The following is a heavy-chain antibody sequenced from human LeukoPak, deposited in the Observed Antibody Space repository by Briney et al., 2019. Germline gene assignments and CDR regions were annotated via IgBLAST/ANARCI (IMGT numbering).Heavy chain of an antibody. Sequence: SETLSLTCTVSGDPITSYYYNWIRQPPGKGLEWIGYIYTRGSANYNPSLKSRVTISVDTSKSQFSLKLSSVTAADTAVYYCARRSDDYYFDYWGQGTLVTVSS. CDR1: GDPITSYY. D-gene: IGHD3-16*01. CDR2: IYTRGSA. J-gene: IGHJ4*02. V-gene: IGHV4-4*09. CDR3: ARRSDDYYFDY.